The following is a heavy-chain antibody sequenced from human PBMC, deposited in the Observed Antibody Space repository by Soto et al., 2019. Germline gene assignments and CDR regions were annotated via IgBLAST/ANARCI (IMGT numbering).Heavy chain of an antibody. CDR1: GGSISSYY. CDR2: IYYGGST. V-gene: IGHV4-59*01. Sequence: SETLSLTCTVSGGSISSYYWSWIRRPPGKGLEWIGYIYYGGSTNYNPSLKSRVTISVDTSKNQFSLKLSSVTAADTAVYYCARYGWPSAYNWFDPWGQGTLVTVSS. D-gene: IGHD6-19*01. J-gene: IGHJ5*02. CDR3: ARYGWPSAYNWFDP.